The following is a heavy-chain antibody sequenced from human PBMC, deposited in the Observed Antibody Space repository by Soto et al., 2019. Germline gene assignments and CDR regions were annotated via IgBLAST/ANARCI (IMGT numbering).Heavy chain of an antibody. V-gene: IGHV3-21*01. Sequence: GGSLRLSCAASGFTFGDYGFNWVRQAPGKGLEWVSSISGSSSYRYYADSMKGRFTISRDNAKNSLFLEMNSLGAEDTAGYYCARSNYFAIDYWGQGVLVTVSS. CDR2: ISGSSSYR. CDR1: GFTFGDYG. J-gene: IGHJ4*02. D-gene: IGHD4-4*01. CDR3: ARSNYFAIDY.